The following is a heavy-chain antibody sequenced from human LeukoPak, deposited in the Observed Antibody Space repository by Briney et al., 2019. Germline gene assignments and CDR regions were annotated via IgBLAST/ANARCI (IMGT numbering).Heavy chain of an antibody. CDR1: GNSITTYW. J-gene: IGHJ3*02. CDR3: ATYFAGAETFDI. D-gene: IGHD3-16*01. Sequence: GESLKISCKASGNSITTYWVGWVRQKPGKGLEWMGLIFPGDSDTKYSPSFQGQVTISADKSISTAYLQWSSLKASDTAMYYCATYFAGAETFDIWGQGTMVTVSS. CDR2: IFPGDSDT. V-gene: IGHV5-51*01.